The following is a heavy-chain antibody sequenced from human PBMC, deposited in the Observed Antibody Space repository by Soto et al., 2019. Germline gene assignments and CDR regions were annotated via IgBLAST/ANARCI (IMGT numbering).Heavy chain of an antibody. V-gene: IGHV4-39*01. J-gene: IGHJ4*02. CDR3: AGPSGSWYTPDY. D-gene: IGHD6-13*01. CDR1: GGSISSSSYY. CDR2: IYYSGST. Sequence: PSETLSLTCTVSGGSISSSSYYWGWIRQPPGKGLEWIGSIYYSGSTYYNPSLKSRVTISVDTSKNQFSLKLSSVTAADTAVYYCAGPSGSWYTPDYWGQGTLVTVSS.